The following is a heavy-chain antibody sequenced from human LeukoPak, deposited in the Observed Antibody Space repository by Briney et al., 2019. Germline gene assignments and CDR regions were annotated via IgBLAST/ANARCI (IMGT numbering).Heavy chain of an antibody. J-gene: IGHJ6*02. CDR1: GYTFTSYY. CDR2: INPSGGST. V-gene: IGHV1-46*01. Sequence: ASVKVSCKASGYTFTSYYMHWVRQAPGQGLGWMGIINPSGGSTSYAQKFQGRVTMTRDTSTSTVYMELSSLRSEDTAVYYCARCVAVAGTGPETYYYCGMDVWGQGTTVTVSS. CDR3: ARCVAVAGTGPETYYYCGMDV. D-gene: IGHD6-19*01.